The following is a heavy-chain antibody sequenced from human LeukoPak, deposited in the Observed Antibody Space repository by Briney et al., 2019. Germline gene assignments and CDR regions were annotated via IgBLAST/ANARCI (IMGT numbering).Heavy chain of an antibody. D-gene: IGHD7-27*01. CDR1: GYTFTSYD. J-gene: IGHJ4*02. V-gene: IGHV1-8*01. Sequence: ASVKVSCKASGYTFTSYDFNWVRQATGRRPEWMGWMSPNSGDTGYAQKFQDRVTMARNTSISTAYMELSSLRSDDTAVYYCARGPPNWGYDYWGPGTLVTVSS. CDR2: MSPNSGDT. CDR3: ARGPPNWGYDY.